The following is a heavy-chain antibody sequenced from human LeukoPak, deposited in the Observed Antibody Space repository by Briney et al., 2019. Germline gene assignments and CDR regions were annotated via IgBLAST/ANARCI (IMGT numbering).Heavy chain of an antibody. Sequence: ASVKVSCKASGYTFTSYGISWVRQAPGQGLEWMGWISAYNGNPNYAQKLQGRVTMTTDTSTSTAYMELRSLRSDDTAVYYCARLMTYDFWSGYHDFDYWGQGTLVTVSS. CDR1: GYTFTSYG. CDR3: ARLMTYDFWSGYHDFDY. D-gene: IGHD3-3*01. J-gene: IGHJ4*02. CDR2: ISAYNGNP. V-gene: IGHV1-18*01.